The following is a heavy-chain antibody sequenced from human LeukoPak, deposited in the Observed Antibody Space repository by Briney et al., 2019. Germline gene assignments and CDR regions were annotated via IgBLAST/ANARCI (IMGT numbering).Heavy chain of an antibody. CDR3: ARWAPGGSGSYYNIDC. V-gene: IGHV1-2*05. D-gene: IGHD3-10*01. CDR2: INPNSGGT. J-gene: IGHJ4*02. Sequence: GAAVKVSCKASGYTFTGYYMHWVREAPGQGLEYMGRINPNSGGTNYAQKFQGRVTMTRDTSISTAYMELSRLRSDDTGQGYCARWAPGGSGSYYNIDCWRRGTLVTVSS. CDR1: GYTFTGYY.